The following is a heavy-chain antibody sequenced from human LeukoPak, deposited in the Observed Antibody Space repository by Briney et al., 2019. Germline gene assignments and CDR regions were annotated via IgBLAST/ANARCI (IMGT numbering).Heavy chain of an antibody. V-gene: IGHV3-33*01. CDR2: IWYDGSNK. J-gene: IGHJ4*02. D-gene: IGHD6-13*01. Sequence: GGSLRLSCAASGFTFSSYGMHWVRQAPGKGLEWVAVIWYDGSNKYYADSVKGRFTISRDNSKNTLYLQMNSLRAEDTAAYYCARDRSPLYSSSWNQGYYFDYWGQGTLVTVSS. CDR1: GFTFSSYG. CDR3: ARDRSPLYSSSWNQGYYFDY.